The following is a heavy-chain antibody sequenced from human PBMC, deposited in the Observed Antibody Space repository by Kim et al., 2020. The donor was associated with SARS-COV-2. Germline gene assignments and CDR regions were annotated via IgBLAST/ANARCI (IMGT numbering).Heavy chain of an antibody. V-gene: IGHV3-15*01. J-gene: IGHJ4*02. CDR1: GFTFSNAW. D-gene: IGHD6-13*01. CDR3: TTGGDIAAANPDFDY. CDR2: IKSKTDGGTT. Sequence: GGSLRLSCAASGFTFSNAWMSWVRQAPGKGLEWVGRIKSKTDGGTTDYAAPVKGRFTISRDDSKNTLYLQMNSLKTEDTAVYYCTTGGDIAAANPDFDYWGQGTLVTVSS.